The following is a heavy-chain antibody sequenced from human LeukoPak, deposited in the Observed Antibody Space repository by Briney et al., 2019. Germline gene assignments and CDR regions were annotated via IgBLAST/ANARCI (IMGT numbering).Heavy chain of an antibody. CDR1: GFTFSSYS. D-gene: IGHD3-3*01. CDR3: ARIDFWSTYYHLDY. J-gene: IGHJ4*02. Sequence: GGSLRLSCAASGFTFSSYSMNWVRQAPGKGLEWVSYISSSSSTIYYADSVKGRFTISRDNAKNSLYLQMNTLTTEDTAFYYCARIDFWSTYYHLDYRGQGSLVTVSS. CDR2: ISSSSSTI. V-gene: IGHV3-48*04.